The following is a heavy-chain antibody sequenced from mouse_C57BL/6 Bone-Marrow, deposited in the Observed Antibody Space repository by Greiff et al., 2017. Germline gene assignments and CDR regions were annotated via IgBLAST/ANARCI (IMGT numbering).Heavy chain of an antibody. CDR1: GYTFTSYG. Sequence: QVQLQQSGAELARPGASVKLSCKASGYTFTSYGISWVKQRTGQGLEWIGEIDPRSGNTYYNEKFKGKATLTADKSSSTAYMELRSRTSEDSAVYFCARKGPLFPGGFAYWGQGTLVTVSA. J-gene: IGHJ3*01. CDR3: ARKGPLFPGGFAY. D-gene: IGHD1-1*01. CDR2: IDPRSGNT. V-gene: IGHV1-81*01.